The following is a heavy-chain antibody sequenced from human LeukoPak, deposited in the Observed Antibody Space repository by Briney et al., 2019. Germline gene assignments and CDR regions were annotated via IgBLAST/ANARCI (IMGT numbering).Heavy chain of an antibody. V-gene: IGHV1-69*04. CDR2: IIPILGIA. CDR1: GYTFTSYY. Sequence: GASVKVSCKASGYTFTSYYMHWVRQAPGQGLEWMGRIIPILGIANYAQKFQGRVTITADKSTSTAYMELSSLRSEDTAVYYCARDLSSPIAAAGIGWFDPWGQGTLVTVSS. CDR3: ARDLSSPIAAAGIGWFDP. D-gene: IGHD6-13*01. J-gene: IGHJ5*02.